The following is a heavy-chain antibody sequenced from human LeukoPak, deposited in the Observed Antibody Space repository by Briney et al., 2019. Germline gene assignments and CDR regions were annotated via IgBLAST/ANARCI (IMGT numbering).Heavy chain of an antibody. J-gene: IGHJ4*02. CDR3: AKGGGWSPAVLFDY. V-gene: IGHV3-23*01. Sequence: PGGSLRLSCAASGFTFSSYAMSWVRQAPGKGLEWVSAISGSGGSTYYADSVKGRFTISRDNSKNTLYLQMSSLRAEDTAVYYCAKGGGWSPAVLFDYWGQGTLVTVSS. D-gene: IGHD6-19*01. CDR2: ISGSGGST. CDR1: GFTFSSYA.